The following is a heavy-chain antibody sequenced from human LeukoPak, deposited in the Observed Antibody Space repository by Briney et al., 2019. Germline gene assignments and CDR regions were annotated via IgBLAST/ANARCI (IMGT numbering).Heavy chain of an antibody. D-gene: IGHD5-18*01. CDR2: IYSGGST. CDR1: GFTVSSNY. Sequence: GGSLRLSCAASGFTVSSNYMSWVRQAPGKGLEWVSVIYSGGSTYYADSVKGRFTISRDNSKNTLYLQMNSLRAEDTAVYYCAKDLFAGTAMVSRDGYFDYWGQGTLVTVSS. V-gene: IGHV3-53*01. CDR3: AKDLFAGTAMVSRDGYFDY. J-gene: IGHJ4*02.